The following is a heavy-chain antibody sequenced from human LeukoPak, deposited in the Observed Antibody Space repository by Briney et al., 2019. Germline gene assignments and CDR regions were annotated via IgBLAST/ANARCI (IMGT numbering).Heavy chain of an antibody. CDR1: GGSISSYY. V-gene: IGHV4-59*08. D-gene: IGHD4-17*01. CDR3: ARHPYGDYPTFDY. Sequence: SETLSLTCTVSGGSISSYYWSWIRRPPGKGLEWIGYIYYSGSTNYNPSLKSRVTISVDTSKNQFSLKLSSVTAADTAVYYCARHPYGDYPTFDYWGQGTLVTVSS. J-gene: IGHJ4*02. CDR2: IYYSGST.